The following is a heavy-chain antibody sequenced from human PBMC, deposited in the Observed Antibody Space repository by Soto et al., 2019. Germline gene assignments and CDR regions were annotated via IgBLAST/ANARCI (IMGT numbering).Heavy chain of an antibody. CDR1: GYTFSTYA. CDR2: FNGGNGNI. D-gene: IGHD3-10*01. CDR3: ARGNVRGGCLDY. V-gene: IGHV1-3*05. Sequence: QVQLVQSGAEERKPGASVKVSCKASGYTFSTYAMHWVRRAPGQSLEWMGWFNGGNGNIKYSQKFAGRVTITTDTAASTAYMELNMLRSEDTAVYYCARGNVRGGCLDYWGQGTLVSVSS. J-gene: IGHJ4*02.